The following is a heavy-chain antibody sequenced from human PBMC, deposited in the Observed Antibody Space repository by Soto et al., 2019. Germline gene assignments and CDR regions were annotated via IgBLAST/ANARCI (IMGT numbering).Heavy chain of an antibody. V-gene: IGHV3-30*18. CDR1: GFTFNAYG. J-gene: IGHJ4*02. D-gene: IGHD3-22*01. CDR2: ISHDGTNK. CDR3: AKDEYYYSRSGYYIFDY. Sequence: SLRLSCEVSGFTFNAYGMHWVRQAPGKGLEWVAAISHDGTNKNYGDSVKGRFTISRDNSKNTLYLQMNSLRPEDTALYYCAKDEYYYSRSGYYIFDYWGQGTLVPVSS.